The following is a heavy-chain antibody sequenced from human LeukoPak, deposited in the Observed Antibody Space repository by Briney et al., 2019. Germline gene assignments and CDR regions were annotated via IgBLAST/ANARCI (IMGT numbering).Heavy chain of an antibody. J-gene: IGHJ4*02. V-gene: IGHV4-59*01. Sequence: APETLSLTCTVSGGSISSYYWSWIRQPPGKGLEWIGYIYYSGSTNYNPSLKSRVTISVDTSKNQFSLKLSSVTAADTAVYYCARGRDRFDYWGQGTLVTVSS. CDR1: GGSISSYY. CDR2: IYYSGST. CDR3: ARGRDRFDY.